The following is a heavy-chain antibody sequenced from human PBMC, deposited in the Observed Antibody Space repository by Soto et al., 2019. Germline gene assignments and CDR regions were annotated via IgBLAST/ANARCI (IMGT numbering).Heavy chain of an antibody. Sequence: GGSLRLSCAASVFTFSSFWMTWLHHAPRKGLEWVSSIKTDGSDRHYVDSVKRRCTISRDNPKTSLYLQMNSLRIEDTALYYCAGTSCRRKGVCYHTWLKHWGQGNLVTVSS. CDR2: IKTDGSDR. D-gene: IGHD2-2*01. V-gene: IGHV3-7*03. J-gene: IGHJ4*02. CDR3: AGTSCRRKGVCYHTWLKH. CDR1: VFTFSSFW.